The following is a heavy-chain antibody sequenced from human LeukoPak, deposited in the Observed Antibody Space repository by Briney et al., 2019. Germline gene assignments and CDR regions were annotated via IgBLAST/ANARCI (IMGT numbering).Heavy chain of an antibody. CDR1: GFTFSSYW. CDR2: IASDGSST. V-gene: IGHV3-74*01. D-gene: IGHD4-23*01. CDR3: ARGRPHGNDY. Sequence: GGSLRLSCAASGFTFSSYWMNWVRQAPGKGLVWVSRIASDGSSTTYADSVKGRFSISRDNAKNTLYLQMNSLRVEDTAAYYCARGRPHGNDYWGQGTLVTVSS. J-gene: IGHJ4*02.